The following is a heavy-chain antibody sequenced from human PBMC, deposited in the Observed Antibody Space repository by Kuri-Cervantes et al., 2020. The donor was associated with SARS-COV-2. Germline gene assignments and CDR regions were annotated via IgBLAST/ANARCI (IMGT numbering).Heavy chain of an antibody. CDR1: GFTFSTYP. V-gene: IGHV3-30-3*01. CDR3: ARLGRYCSGGSCYEVYYYYGMDV. Sequence: GGSLRLSCAASGFTFSTYPMHWVRQAPGKGLEWVAVISYDGSNKYYADSVKGRFTLSRDNAKNMLFLQMNSLRAEDTALYYCARLGRYCSGGSCYEVYYYYGMDVWGQGTTVTVSS. CDR2: ISYDGSNK. J-gene: IGHJ6*02. D-gene: IGHD2-15*01.